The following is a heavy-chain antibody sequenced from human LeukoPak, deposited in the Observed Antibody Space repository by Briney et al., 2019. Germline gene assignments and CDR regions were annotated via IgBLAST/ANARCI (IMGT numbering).Heavy chain of an antibody. V-gene: IGHV1-46*01. CDR3: ARDRSNNDY. CDR1: GYTFTSYY. D-gene: IGHD6-13*01. Sequence: ASVKVSCKASGYTFTSYYMHWVRQAPGQGLEWMGIINPSGGSTSYAQKFQGRVTMTTDTSTSTAYVELRSLSSDDTAVYYCARDRSNNDYWGQGTLVTVSS. J-gene: IGHJ4*02. CDR2: INPSGGST.